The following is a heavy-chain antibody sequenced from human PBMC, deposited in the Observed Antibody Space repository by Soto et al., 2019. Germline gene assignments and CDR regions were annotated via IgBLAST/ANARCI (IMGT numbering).Heavy chain of an antibody. CDR1: GGTFSSYT. Sequence: QVQLVQSGAEAKKPGSSVKVSCKASGGTFSSYTISWVRQAPGQGLEWMGRIIPILGIANYAQKFQGRVTITADKSTSTASMGLSSLISEDTAVYYCARAMTTVTGPALSSWCQGTLVTVST. V-gene: IGHV1-69*02. CDR2: IIPILGIA. J-gene: IGHJ5*02. D-gene: IGHD4-17*01. CDR3: ARAMTTVTGPALSS.